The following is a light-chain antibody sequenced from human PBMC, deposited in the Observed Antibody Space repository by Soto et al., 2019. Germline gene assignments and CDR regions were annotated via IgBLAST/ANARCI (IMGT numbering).Light chain of an antibody. V-gene: IGKV3-11*01. CDR3: QQYGSSPYT. CDR1: QNVANY. Sequence: EVVLPQSTATLSLSPGERATLSCRASQNVANYLDWYQQKPGQAPRLLIYESSNRATGIAARFSGSGSGTDFTLTISRLEPEDFAVYYCQQYGSSPYTFGLGTRLEI. J-gene: IGKJ5*01. CDR2: ESS.